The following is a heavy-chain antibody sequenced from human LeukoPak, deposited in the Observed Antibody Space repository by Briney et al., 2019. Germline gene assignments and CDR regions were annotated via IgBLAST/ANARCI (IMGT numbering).Heavy chain of an antibody. J-gene: IGHJ4*02. CDR3: ARGDCSGGSCYHNDY. D-gene: IGHD2-15*01. V-gene: IGHV4-59*01. CDR1: GGSISSYY. Sequence: SETLSLTCTVSGGSISSYYWSWIRQPPGKGLEWIGYIYYSGSTNYNPSLKSRVTISVDTSKNQFSLKLSSVTAADTAVYYCARGDCSGGSCYHNDYWGQGTLVTVSS. CDR2: IYYSGST.